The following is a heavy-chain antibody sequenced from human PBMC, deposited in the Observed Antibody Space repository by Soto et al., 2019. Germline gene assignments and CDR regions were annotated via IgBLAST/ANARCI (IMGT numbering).Heavy chain of an antibody. D-gene: IGHD2-15*01. Sequence: QVQLQESGPGLVKPSQTLSLTCTVSGGSISSGDYYWSWILQPPGKGLEWIGYIYDSGSTYYNPTLKSRVTISVDTSKNQFSLKLSSVTAADTAVYYCARAPLTVVTAPFDYWGQGTLVTVSS. CDR1: GGSISSGDYY. CDR3: ARAPLTVVTAPFDY. CDR2: IYDSGST. V-gene: IGHV4-30-4*01. J-gene: IGHJ4*02.